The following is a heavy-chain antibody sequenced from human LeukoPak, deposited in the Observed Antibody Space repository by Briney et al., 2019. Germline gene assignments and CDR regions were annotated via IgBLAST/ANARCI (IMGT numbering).Heavy chain of an antibody. D-gene: IGHD2-2*01. CDR3: ARDLLGNVVVPADFHY. V-gene: IGHV1-46*01. CDR2: INPSGGST. Sequence: ASVKVSCKASGYTFTGYYMHWVRQAPGQGLEWMGIINPSGGSTSYAQKFQGRVTMTRDTSTSTVYMELSSLRFEDTAVYYCARDLLGNVVVPADFHYWGQGTLVTVSS. J-gene: IGHJ4*02. CDR1: GYTFTGYY.